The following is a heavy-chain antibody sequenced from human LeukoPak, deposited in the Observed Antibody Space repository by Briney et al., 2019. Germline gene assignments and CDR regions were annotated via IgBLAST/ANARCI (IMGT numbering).Heavy chain of an antibody. J-gene: IGHJ5*02. CDR2: IYWNDDK. V-gene: IGHV2-5*01. Sequence: SGPTLVNPTQTLTLTCTFSGFSLSTSGVGVGWIRQPPGKALEWLALIYWNDDKRYSPSLKSRLTITKDPSKNQVVLTMTNMDPVDTATYYCAHRSITIFGVASTGGWFDPWGQGTLVTVSS. CDR1: GFSLSTSGVG. CDR3: AHRSITIFGVASTGGWFDP. D-gene: IGHD3-3*01.